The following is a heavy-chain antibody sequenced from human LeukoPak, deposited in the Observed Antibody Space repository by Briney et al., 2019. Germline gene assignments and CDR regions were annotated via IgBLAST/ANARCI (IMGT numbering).Heavy chain of an antibody. V-gene: IGHV4-30-2*01. CDR3: ASWRKDTAIFDY. CDR1: GGSISSGGYS. Sequence: PSQTLSLTCAVSGGSISSGGYSWSWIRQPPGKGLEWIGYIYHSGSTYHNPSLKSRVTISVDRSKNQFSLKLSSVTAADTAVYYCASWRKDTAIFDYWGQGTLVTVSS. D-gene: IGHD5-18*01. CDR2: IYHSGST. J-gene: IGHJ4*02.